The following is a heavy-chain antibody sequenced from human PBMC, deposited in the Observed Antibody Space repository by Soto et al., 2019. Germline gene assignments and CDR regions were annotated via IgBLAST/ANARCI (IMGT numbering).Heavy chain of an antibody. J-gene: IGHJ5*02. CDR2: ISAYNGNT. V-gene: IGHV1-18*04. CDR1: GYTFTSYG. Sequence: QVQLVQSGAEVKKPGASVKVSCKASGYTFTSYGISWVRQAPGQGLEWMGWISAYNGNTNYAQKLQGRVTMTTDTTTSTSYMELRSLRSDDTAVYYCASEGWLQTYNWFAPWGQGTLVTVSS. CDR3: ASEGWLQTYNWFAP. D-gene: IGHD5-12*01.